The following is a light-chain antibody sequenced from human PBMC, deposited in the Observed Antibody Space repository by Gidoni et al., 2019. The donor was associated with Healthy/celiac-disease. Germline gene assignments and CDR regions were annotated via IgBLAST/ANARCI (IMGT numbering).Light chain of an antibody. V-gene: IGKV1-39*01. CDR3: QQSYSTPLMYT. CDR1: QSISSY. Sequence: DIQMTQSPSSLSASVGDRVTITCRASQSISSYLNWYQQKPGKAPKLLIYAASSLQSVVPSRFSGSGSGTEFTLTISSLQPEDFATYYCQQSYSTPLMYTFGQGTKLEIK. CDR2: AAS. J-gene: IGKJ2*01.